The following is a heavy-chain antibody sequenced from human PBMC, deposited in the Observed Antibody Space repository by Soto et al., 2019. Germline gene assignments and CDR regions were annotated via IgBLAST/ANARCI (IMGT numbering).Heavy chain of an antibody. CDR3: ARHTGDYDYIWGGSGLGFDI. Sequence: SETLSLTCAVYGGSFSGYYWSWIRQPPGKGLEWIGEINHSGSTNYNPSLKSRVTISVDTSKNQFSLKLSSVTAADTAVYYCARHTGDYDYIWGGSGLGFDIWGQGTMVTVSS. CDR2: INHSGST. J-gene: IGHJ3*02. CDR1: GGSFSGYY. D-gene: IGHD3-16*01. V-gene: IGHV4-34*01.